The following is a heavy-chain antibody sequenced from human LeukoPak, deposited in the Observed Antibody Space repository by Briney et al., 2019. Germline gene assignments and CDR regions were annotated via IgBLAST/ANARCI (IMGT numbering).Heavy chain of an antibody. CDR3: AREGSRDGYNLGYFDY. J-gene: IGHJ4*01. V-gene: IGHV3-30-3*01. D-gene: IGHD5-24*01. CDR1: GFTFSSYA. Sequence: TGRSLRLSCAASGFTFSSYAMHWVRQAPGKGLEWVAVISYGGSNKYYADSVKGRFTISRDNSKNTLYLQMNSLRAEDTAVYYCAREGSRDGYNLGYFDYWGQGTLVTVSS. CDR2: ISYGGSNK.